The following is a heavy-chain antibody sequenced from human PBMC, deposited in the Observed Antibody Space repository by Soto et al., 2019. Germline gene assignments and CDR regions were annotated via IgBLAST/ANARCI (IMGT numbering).Heavy chain of an antibody. CDR3: ARVIRVVAANHNWFAP. Sequence: QVQLQESGPGLVKPSQTLSLTCTVSGGSISSGDYYWSWIRQPPGKGLEWIGYIYYSGGTYYNPSLRSRVTISVDTSKNQFSLKLSSVTAADTAVYYCARVIRVVAANHNWFAPWGQGTLVTVSS. D-gene: IGHD2-15*01. CDR2: IYYSGGT. J-gene: IGHJ5*01. CDR1: GGSISSGDYY. V-gene: IGHV4-30-4*01.